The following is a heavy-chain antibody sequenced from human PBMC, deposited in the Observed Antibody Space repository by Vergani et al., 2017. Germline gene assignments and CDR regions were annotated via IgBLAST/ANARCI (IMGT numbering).Heavy chain of an antibody. CDR2: IHHSGST. CDR3: ARDSRSVCFFA. J-gene: IGHJ5*02. D-gene: IGHD6-19*01. CDR1: GYSIDTSSS. V-gene: IGHV4-38-2*02. Sequence: QVQLQESGPGLVKPSDTLSLTCSFSGYSIDTSSSWGWVRQPPGKGLEWIGSIHHSGSTDYNPSLERRLHISLDMSRNQFSLRLSSVTAAYTAVYYCARDSRSVCFFAWGQGTRVTVAS.